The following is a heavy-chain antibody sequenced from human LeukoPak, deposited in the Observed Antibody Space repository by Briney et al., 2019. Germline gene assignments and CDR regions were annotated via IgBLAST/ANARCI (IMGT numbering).Heavy chain of an antibody. D-gene: IGHD1-14*01. CDR2: INEDGGER. CDR1: GFTLNRYW. J-gene: IGHJ4*02. V-gene: IGHV3-7*01. Sequence: PGGSLRLSCAASGFTLNRYWMSWVRQAPGKGLEWVANINEDGGERHYVDSVKGRFTISRDNAKNSLYLQMNSLGAEDTAVYYCARGGNLENWGGGTLVTVSS. CDR3: ARGGNLEN.